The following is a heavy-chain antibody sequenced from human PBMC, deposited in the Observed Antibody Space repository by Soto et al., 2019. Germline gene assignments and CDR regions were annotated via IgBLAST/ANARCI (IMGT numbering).Heavy chain of an antibody. CDR3: ARVWGYCSSTSCYTGGLDY. CDR2: IYYSGST. CDR1: GGSISSGGYY. V-gene: IGHV4-31*03. D-gene: IGHD2-2*02. J-gene: IGHJ4*02. Sequence: PSETLSLTCTVSGGSISSGGYYWSWIRQHPGKGLEWIGYIYYSGSTYYNPSLKSRVTISVDTSKNQFSLRLSSVTAADTAVYYCARVWGYCSSTSCYTGGLDYWGQVTMGTVSS.